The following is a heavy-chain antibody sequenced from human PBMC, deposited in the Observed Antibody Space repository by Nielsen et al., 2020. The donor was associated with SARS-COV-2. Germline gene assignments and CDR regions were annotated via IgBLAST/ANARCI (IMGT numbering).Heavy chain of an antibody. CDR3: ARARATIFGLVMSYGMDV. D-gene: IGHD3/OR15-3a*01. V-gene: IGHV1-8*01. J-gene: IGHJ6*02. Sequence: ASVKVSCKTSGYTFNNHDINWVRQAAGQGLEWMGWMNPNSGNTGYAQKFQGRVTMTRNTSMGTVYMELTSDDTAVYYCARARATIFGLVMSYGMDVWGQGTTVAVSS. CDR2: MNPNSGNT. CDR1: GYTFNNHD.